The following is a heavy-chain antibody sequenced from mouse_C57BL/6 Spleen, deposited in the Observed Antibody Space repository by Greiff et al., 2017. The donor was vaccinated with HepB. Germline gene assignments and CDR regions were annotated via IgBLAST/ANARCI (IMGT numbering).Heavy chain of an antibody. Sequence: DVQLVESGGGLVQPKGSLKLSCAASGFTFNTYAMHWVRQAPGKGLEWVARIRSKSSNYATYYADSVKDRFTISRDDSQSMLYLQMNNLKTEDTAMYYCVREGYSNLGYAMDYWGQGTSVTVSS. D-gene: IGHD2-5*01. J-gene: IGHJ4*01. CDR3: VREGYSNLGYAMDY. V-gene: IGHV10-3*01. CDR2: IRSKSSNYAT. CDR1: GFTFNTYA.